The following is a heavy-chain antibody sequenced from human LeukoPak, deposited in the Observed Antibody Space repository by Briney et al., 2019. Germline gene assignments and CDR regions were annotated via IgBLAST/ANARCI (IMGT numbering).Heavy chain of an antibody. V-gene: IGHV1-2*06. D-gene: IGHD2-2*01. CDR2: INPNSGGT. CDR1: GYTFTGYY. J-gene: IGHJ5*02. CDR3: ARDDCSSTSCSDRFDP. Sequence: ATVKVSCKASGYTFTGYYMHWVRQAPGQGLEWMGRINPNSGGTNYAQKFQGRVTMTRDTSISTAYMELSRLRSVDAAVYYCARDDCSSTSCSDRFDPWGQGTLVTVSS.